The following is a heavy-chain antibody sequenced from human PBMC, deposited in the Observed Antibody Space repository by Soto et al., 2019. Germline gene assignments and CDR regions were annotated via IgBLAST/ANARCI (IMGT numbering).Heavy chain of an antibody. D-gene: IGHD3-9*01. CDR3: AVTVTGSRSPLAH. V-gene: IGHV1-69*06. CDR1: GGTFSSNA. J-gene: IGHJ4*02. CDR2: IIPIYASP. Sequence: QVQLVQSGAEVKKPGSSVKVSCKASGGTFSSNAISWVRQAPGQGLEWMGGIIPIYASPNYAQNFQGRVTVPAAKATSTAYLELSRLKFADSAIYYCAVTVTGSRSPLAHWGRGTLVIVSS.